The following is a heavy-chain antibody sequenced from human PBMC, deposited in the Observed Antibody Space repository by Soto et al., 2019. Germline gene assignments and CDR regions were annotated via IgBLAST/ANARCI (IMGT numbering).Heavy chain of an antibody. D-gene: IGHD2-15*01. CDR3: ARVRFQGSCSGGTCPLDY. Sequence: PGESLKISCQGSGYPFSSYWIGWVRQMPGKSLEWMGIIYPGDSDTRYSPSFHGQVTVSADKSISTAYLQWSSLKASDTAMYYCARVRFQGSCSGGTCPLDYWGQGTLVTVSS. CDR1: GYPFSSYW. CDR2: IYPGDSDT. V-gene: IGHV5-51*01. J-gene: IGHJ4*02.